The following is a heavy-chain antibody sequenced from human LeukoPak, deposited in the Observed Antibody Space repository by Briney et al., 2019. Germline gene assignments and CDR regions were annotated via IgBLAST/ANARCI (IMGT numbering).Heavy chain of an antibody. CDR3: ARDQGSSSWYDY. Sequence: GASVKVSCKASGYTFTNYAMHWVRQAPGQRLEWMGWINAGNGNTEYSQKFQGRVTITRDTSASTAYMELSSLRSEDTAVYYCARDQGSSSWYDYWGQGTLVTVSS. D-gene: IGHD6-13*01. CDR2: INAGNGNT. V-gene: IGHV1-3*01. CDR1: GYTFTNYA. J-gene: IGHJ4*02.